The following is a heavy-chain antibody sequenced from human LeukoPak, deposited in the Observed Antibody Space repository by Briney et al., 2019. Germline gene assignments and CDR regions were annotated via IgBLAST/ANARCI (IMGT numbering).Heavy chain of an antibody. J-gene: IGHJ4*02. V-gene: IGHV1-2*04. CDR1: GYTFTGYY. D-gene: IGHD6-19*01. CDR2: INPNSGGT. CDR3: ARETVAGTVDY. Sequence: ASVKVSCKASGYTFTGYYIHWVRQAPGQVLEWMGWINPNSGGTNYAQKFQGWVTMTRDASISTAYMELRRLRSDDTAVYYCARETVAGTVDYWGQGTLVTVSS.